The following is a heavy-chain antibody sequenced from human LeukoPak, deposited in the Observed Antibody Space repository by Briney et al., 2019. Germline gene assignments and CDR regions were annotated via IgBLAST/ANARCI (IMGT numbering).Heavy chain of an antibody. CDR3: ARSWGSGSYYYYGMDV. J-gene: IGHJ6*02. Sequence: GGSLRLSCAASGFTFSSYSTNWVRQAPGKGLEWVSSISSSSSYIYYADSVKGRFTISRDNAKNSLYLQMNSLRAEDTAVYYCARSWGSGSYYYYGMDVWGQGTTVTVSS. CDR2: ISSSSSYI. CDR1: GFTFSSYS. V-gene: IGHV3-21*01. D-gene: IGHD3-10*01.